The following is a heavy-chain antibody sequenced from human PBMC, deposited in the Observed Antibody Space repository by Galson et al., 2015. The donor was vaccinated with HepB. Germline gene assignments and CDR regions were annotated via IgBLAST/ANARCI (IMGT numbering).Heavy chain of an antibody. CDR3: AKQRGYCSSGSCYFDS. CDR2: INPAGDDT. CDR1: GFTFTSYV. J-gene: IGHJ4*02. D-gene: IGHD2-15*01. V-gene: IGHV3-23*01. Sequence: SLRLSCAASGFTFTSYVMSWVRQAPGKGLEWVSAINPAGDDTYYADSVKGRFTISRDNSKNTLYLQMNSLRAEDTALYYCAKQRGYCSSGSCYFDSWGQGTLVTVSS.